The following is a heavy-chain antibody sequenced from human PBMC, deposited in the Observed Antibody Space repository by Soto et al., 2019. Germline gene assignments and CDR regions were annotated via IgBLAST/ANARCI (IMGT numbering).Heavy chain of an antibody. CDR1: GFTFSSYG. CDR3: ARDQTEARLGYYYYYGMDV. CDR2: IWYDGSNK. Sequence: QVQLVESGGGVVQPGRSLRLSCAASGFTFSSYGMHWVRQAPGKGLEWVAVIWYDGSNKYYADSVKGRFTISRDNSKNTLYLQMNSLRAEDTAVYYCARDQTEARLGYYYYYGMDVWGQGTTVTVSS. V-gene: IGHV3-33*01. D-gene: IGHD6-6*01. J-gene: IGHJ6*02.